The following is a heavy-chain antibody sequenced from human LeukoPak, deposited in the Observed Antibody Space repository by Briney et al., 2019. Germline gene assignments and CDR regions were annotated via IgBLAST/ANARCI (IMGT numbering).Heavy chain of an antibody. Sequence: GGSLRLSCAASGFTFSSYAMSWVRQAPGKGLEWVGVVSYDGGYQYYADSVKGRFTMSKDNSKNTVYLQLNSLRAEDTAVYYCAKDRRMMSPHYGMDVWGQGTTVTVPS. CDR2: VSYDGGYQ. D-gene: IGHD3-16*01. CDR3: AKDRRMMSPHYGMDV. V-gene: IGHV3-30*18. CDR1: GFTFSSYA. J-gene: IGHJ6*02.